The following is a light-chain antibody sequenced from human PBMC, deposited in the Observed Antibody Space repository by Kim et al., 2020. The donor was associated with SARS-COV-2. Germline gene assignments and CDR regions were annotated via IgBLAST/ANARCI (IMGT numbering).Light chain of an antibody. V-gene: IGKV3-15*01. CDR3: QQYNNWPYT. CDR2: GAS. Sequence: CVSPGERATLSCRASQSVSSSLAWYQQKPGQAPGLLIYGASTRATGIPATFSGSGSGTEFTLTISSLQSADFAVYYCQQYNNWPYTFGQETKLEI. CDR1: QSVSSS. J-gene: IGKJ2*01.